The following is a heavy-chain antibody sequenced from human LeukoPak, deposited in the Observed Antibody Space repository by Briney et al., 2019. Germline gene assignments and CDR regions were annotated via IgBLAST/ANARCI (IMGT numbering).Heavy chain of an antibody. CDR3: ARGPNPKLIAARPAEYFQH. Sequence: ASVKVSCKASGYSFTSYYMHWVRQAPGQGLEWMGFINPSGSSAAYAQKFQGRLTMTRDMFTSTDYMELTSLTSDDTAVYYCARGPNPKLIAARPAEYFQHWGQGTLVTVSS. V-gene: IGHV1-46*01. D-gene: IGHD6-6*01. J-gene: IGHJ1*01. CDR1: GYSFTSYY. CDR2: INPSGSSA.